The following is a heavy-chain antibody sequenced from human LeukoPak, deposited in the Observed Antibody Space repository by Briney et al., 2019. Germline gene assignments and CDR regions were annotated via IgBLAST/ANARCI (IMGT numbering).Heavy chain of an antibody. D-gene: IGHD2-2*01. CDR2: IYYSGST. J-gene: IGHJ4*02. CDR3: ATLGYRSSTSCSAFDY. Sequence: VKPSETLSLTCTVSGGSISSSSYYWGWIRQPPGKGLEWIGSIYYSGSTYYNPSLKSRVTISVDTSKNQFSLKLSSVTAADTAVYYCATLGYRSSTSCSAFDYWGQGTLVTVSS. CDR1: GGSISSSSYY. V-gene: IGHV4-39*01.